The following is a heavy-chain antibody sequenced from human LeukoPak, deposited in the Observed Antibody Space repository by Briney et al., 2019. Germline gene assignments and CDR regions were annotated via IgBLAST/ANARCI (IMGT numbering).Heavy chain of an antibody. CDR2: IIPIFGTA. D-gene: IGHD3-16*01. J-gene: IGHJ4*02. CDR1: GGTFSSYA. CDR3: ARDQLGAPDY. Sequence: ASVKVSCKASGGTFSSYAISWVRQAPGQGLEWMGGIIPIFGTANHAQKFQGRVTITADESTSAAYMELSSLRSEDTAVYYCARDQLGAPDYWGQGTLVTVSS. V-gene: IGHV1-69*13.